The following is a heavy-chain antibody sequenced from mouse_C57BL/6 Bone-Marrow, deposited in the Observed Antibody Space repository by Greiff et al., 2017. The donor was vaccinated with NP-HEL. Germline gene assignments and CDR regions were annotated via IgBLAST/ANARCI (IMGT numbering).Heavy chain of an antibody. D-gene: IGHD1-1*01. CDR2: INPSSGYT. CDR3: ARAFYYGSSHWYFDV. CDR1: GYTFTSYT. Sequence: QVHVKQSGAELARPGASVKMSCKASGYTFTSYTMHWVKQRPGQGLEWIGYINPSSGYTKYNQKFKDKATLTADKSSSTAYMQLSSLTSEDSAVYYCARAFYYGSSHWYFDVWGTGTTVTVSS. J-gene: IGHJ1*03. V-gene: IGHV1-4*01.